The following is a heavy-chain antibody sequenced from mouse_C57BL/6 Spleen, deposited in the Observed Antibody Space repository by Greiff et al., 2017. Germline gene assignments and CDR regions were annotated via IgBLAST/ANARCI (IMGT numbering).Heavy chain of an antibody. J-gene: IGHJ2*01. V-gene: IGHV1-39*01. Sequence: VQLQQSGPELVKPGASVKISCKASGYSFTDYNMNWVKQSNGKSLEWIGVINPNYGTTSSNQKFKGKATLTVDQSSSTAYMQLNILTPEDSAVYYCARSSYYGSSYGGYFDYWGQGTTLTVSS. CDR1: GYSFTDYN. CDR2: INPNYGTT. CDR3: ARSSYYGSSYGGYFDY. D-gene: IGHD1-1*01.